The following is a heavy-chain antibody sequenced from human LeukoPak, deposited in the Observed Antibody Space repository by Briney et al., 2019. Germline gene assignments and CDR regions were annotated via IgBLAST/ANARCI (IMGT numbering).Heavy chain of an antibody. J-gene: IGHJ6*04. D-gene: IGHD3-10*02. Sequence: GGSLRLSCAASGFTFSSYEMNCVRQAPGKGLEWVSHISSSGSTIYYADSVKGRFTIYRDNAKNSLYLQMNSLRAEDTAVYYCAELGITMIGGVWGKGTTVTISS. CDR1: GFTFSSYE. CDR3: AELGITMIGGV. V-gene: IGHV3-48*03. CDR2: ISSSGSTI.